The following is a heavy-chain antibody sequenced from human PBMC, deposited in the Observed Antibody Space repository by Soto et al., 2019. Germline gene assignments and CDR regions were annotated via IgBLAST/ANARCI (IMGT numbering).Heavy chain of an antibody. CDR3: ARGLAAAGKGEFDY. J-gene: IGHJ4*02. Sequence: SETLSLTCAVYGGSFSGYYWSWIRQPPGKGLEWIGEINHSGSTNYNPSLKSRVTISVDTSKNQFSLKLSSVTAADTAVYYCARGLAAAGKGEFDYWGQGTLVTVSS. CDR2: INHSGST. V-gene: IGHV4-34*01. D-gene: IGHD6-13*01. CDR1: GGSFSGYY.